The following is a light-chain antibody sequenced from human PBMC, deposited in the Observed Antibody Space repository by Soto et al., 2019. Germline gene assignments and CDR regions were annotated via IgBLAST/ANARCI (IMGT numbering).Light chain of an antibody. J-gene: IGKJ3*01. CDR1: QGISSF. Sequence: IQLTQSPSSLSASVGDRVTITCRASQGISSFLAWYQQKPGKAPKLLIYGASTLQSGVPARFSGSGSGTDFTLTIGSLQPEHFATYYCQHRNSFPIPVGPGTKVDIK. V-gene: IGKV1-9*01. CDR2: GAS. CDR3: QHRNSFPIP.